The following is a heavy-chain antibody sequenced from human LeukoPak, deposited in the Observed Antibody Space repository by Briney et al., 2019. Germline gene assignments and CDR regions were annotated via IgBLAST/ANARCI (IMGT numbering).Heavy chain of an antibody. CDR1: GGSISSSSYY. CDR2: IYYSGST. Sequence: SETLSLTCTVSGGSISSSSYYWGWIRQPPGKGLEWIGSIYYSGSTYYNPSLKSRVTISVDTSKNQFSLKLSSVAAADTAVYYCARDLEIVGATSSAWGLDYWGQGTLVTVSS. V-gene: IGHV4-39*07. CDR3: ARDLEIVGATSSAWGLDY. J-gene: IGHJ4*02. D-gene: IGHD1-26*01.